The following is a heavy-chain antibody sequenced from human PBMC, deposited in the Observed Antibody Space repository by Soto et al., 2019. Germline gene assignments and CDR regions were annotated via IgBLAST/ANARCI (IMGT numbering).Heavy chain of an antibody. CDR3: ARGATMVRGVIIIYYYYGMDV. J-gene: IGHJ6*02. V-gene: IGHV1-69*13. CDR2: IIPIFGTA. Sequence: GASVKVSCKASGGTFSSYAISWVRQAPGQGLEWMGGIIPIFGTANYAQKFQGRVTITADESTSTAYMELSSLRSEDTAVYYCARGATMVRGVIIIYYYYGMDVWGQGTTVTVSS. CDR1: GGTFSSYA. D-gene: IGHD3-10*01.